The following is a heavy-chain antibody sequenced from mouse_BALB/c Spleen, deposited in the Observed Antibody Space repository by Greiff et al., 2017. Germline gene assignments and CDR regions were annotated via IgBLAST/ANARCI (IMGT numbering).Heavy chain of an antibody. CDR2: ISSGSSTI. CDR1: GFTFSSFG. V-gene: IGHV5-17*02. CDR3: ARWYYGSSPPYAMDY. Sequence: EVQVVESGGGLVQPGGSRKLSCAASGFTFSSFGMHWVRQAPEKGLEWVAYISSGSSTIYYADTVKGRFTISRDNPKNTLFLQMTSLRSEDTAMYYCARWYYGSSPPYAMDYWGQGTSVTVSS. J-gene: IGHJ4*01. D-gene: IGHD1-1*01.